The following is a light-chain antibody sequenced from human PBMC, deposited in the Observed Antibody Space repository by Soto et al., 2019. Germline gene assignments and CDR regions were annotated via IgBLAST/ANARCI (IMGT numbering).Light chain of an antibody. V-gene: IGKV3-20*01. CDR1: QSVSSY. J-gene: IGKJ1*01. Sequence: EIMLTQSPATLSLSPGERATLSCRASQSVSSYLAWYQQKPGQAPRLLIYGSSKRATGIPDRFSGSGSGTDFTLTISRLEPEDFAVYCCQQYGSSPRTFGQGTKVDIK. CDR2: GSS. CDR3: QQYGSSPRT.